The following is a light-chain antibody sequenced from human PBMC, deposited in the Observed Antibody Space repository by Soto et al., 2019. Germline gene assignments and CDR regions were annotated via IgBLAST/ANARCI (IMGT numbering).Light chain of an antibody. J-gene: IGLJ1*01. CDR2: EVT. CDR1: SSDVGGYNY. V-gene: IGLV2-14*01. CDR3: SSKRDSSTLFV. Sequence: QSVLTQPASVSGSPRQSITISCTGTSSDVGGYNYVSWYQHHPGKVPKLLIYEVTNRPSGVSDRFPGSKSGNTASLTISGLQAEDEADYYCSSKRDSSTLFVFGTGTKVTV.